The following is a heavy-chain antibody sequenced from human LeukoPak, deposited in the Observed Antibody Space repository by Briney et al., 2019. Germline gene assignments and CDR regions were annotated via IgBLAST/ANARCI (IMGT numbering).Heavy chain of an antibody. J-gene: IGHJ4*02. Sequence: GGSLRLSCAASGFTFSSYAMSWVRQAPGKGLEWVSAISGSGGSTYYADSVKGRFTISRDNSKNTLYLQTNSLRAEDTAVYYCAKDRAPRGYSYGRYYFDYWGQGTLVTVSS. V-gene: IGHV3-23*01. D-gene: IGHD5-18*01. CDR1: GFTFSSYA. CDR2: ISGSGGST. CDR3: AKDRAPRGYSYGRYYFDY.